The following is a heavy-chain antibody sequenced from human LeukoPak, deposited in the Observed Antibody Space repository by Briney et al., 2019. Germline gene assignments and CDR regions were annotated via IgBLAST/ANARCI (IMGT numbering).Heavy chain of an antibody. CDR3: ARNYYYMDV. CDR1: GYTFTLYW. J-gene: IGHJ6*03. CDR2: IYPGDSDT. Sequence: GESLRISCQGSGYTFTLYWMAWVRQMPVKGLEWMGIIYPGDSDTRYSPSFQGQVTISADRSISTAYLQWSSLKASDTAMYYCARNYYYMDVWGKGTTVTVSS. V-gene: IGHV5-51*01.